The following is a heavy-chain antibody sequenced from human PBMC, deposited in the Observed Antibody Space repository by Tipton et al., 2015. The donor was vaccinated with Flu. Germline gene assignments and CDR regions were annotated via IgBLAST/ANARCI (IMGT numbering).Heavy chain of an antibody. D-gene: IGHD6-13*01. J-gene: IGHJ4*02. CDR2: ISSSSSYI. CDR3: AKARDSLVIQPFDY. V-gene: IGHV3-21*04. Sequence: GSLRLSCAASGFTFSSYSMNWVRQAPGKGLEWVSSISSSSSYIYYADSVKGRFTISRDNGKNSLYLQMNSLRTEDTALYYCAKARDSLVIQPFDYWGQGTLVTVSS. CDR1: GFTFSSYS.